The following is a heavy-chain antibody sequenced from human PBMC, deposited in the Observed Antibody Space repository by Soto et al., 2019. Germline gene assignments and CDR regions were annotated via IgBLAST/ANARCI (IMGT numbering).Heavy chain of an antibody. D-gene: IGHD3-10*01. Sequence: QVQLQESGPGLVKPSQTLSLTCTVSGGSISSGGYYWSWIRQHPGKGLEWIGYIYYSGSTYYNPSLKGRVTISVDTSKNQFSLKLSSVTAADTAVYYCARDGYNYGSGGVYYYYYMDVWGKGTTVTVSS. V-gene: IGHV4-31*03. CDR1: GGSISSGGYY. J-gene: IGHJ6*03. CDR3: ARDGYNYGSGGVYYYYYMDV. CDR2: IYYSGST.